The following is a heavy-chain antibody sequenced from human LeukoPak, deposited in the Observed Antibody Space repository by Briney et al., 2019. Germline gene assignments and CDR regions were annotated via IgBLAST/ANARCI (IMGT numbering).Heavy chain of an antibody. Sequence: ASVKVSCKASGYTFSDYYVHWVRQAPGQGLEWMGWINPISGGTNYAQGFQGRVTMTRDTSISTACMELIPLTSDDTAVYYCVRDREPFLGFCAGGSCSYNHFNYWGQGTLVTVSS. V-gene: IGHV1-2*02. CDR2: INPISGGT. J-gene: IGHJ4*02. CDR1: GYTFSDYY. D-gene: IGHD2-15*01. CDR3: VRDREPFLGFCAGGSCSYNHFNY.